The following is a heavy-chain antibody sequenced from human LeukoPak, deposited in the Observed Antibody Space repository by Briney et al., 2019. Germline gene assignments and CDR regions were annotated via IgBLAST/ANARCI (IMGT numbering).Heavy chain of an antibody. V-gene: IGHV3-48*04. D-gene: IGHD3-10*01. CDR2: ISSSGSTI. Sequence: GGSLRLSCAASGFTFSSYSMNWVRQAPGKGLEWVSYISSSGSTISYADSVKGRFTISRDNAKNSLYLQMNSLRAEDTAVYYCAREARFGELLGYFDLWGRGTLVTVSS. CDR1: GFTFSSYS. CDR3: AREARFGELLGYFDL. J-gene: IGHJ2*01.